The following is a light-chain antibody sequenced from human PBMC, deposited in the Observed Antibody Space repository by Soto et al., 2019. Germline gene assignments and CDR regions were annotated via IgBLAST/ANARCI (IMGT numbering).Light chain of an antibody. CDR3: YSYEGGRV. Sequence: QSALTQPASVSGSPGQSITISCTGTISNVGSYNLVSWYQQHPGKAPKLIIYEVNKRPSGVSNRFSGSKSGNTASLTISGLQTESEADYYCYSYEGGRVFGGGTKLTVL. V-gene: IGLV2-23*02. CDR1: ISNVGSYNL. CDR2: EVN. J-gene: IGLJ3*02.